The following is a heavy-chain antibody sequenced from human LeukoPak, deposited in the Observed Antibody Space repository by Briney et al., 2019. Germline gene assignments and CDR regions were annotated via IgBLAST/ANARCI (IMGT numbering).Heavy chain of an antibody. Sequence: ASVKVSCKASGGTFSSYAISWVRQAPGQGLEWMGRIIPILGIANYAQKFQGRVTITADKSTSTAYMELSSLRSEDTAVYYCAREPHSIAARPNAFDPWGQGTLVTVSS. D-gene: IGHD6-6*01. CDR1: GGTFSSYA. J-gene: IGHJ5*02. CDR3: AREPHSIAARPNAFDP. CDR2: IIPILGIA. V-gene: IGHV1-69*04.